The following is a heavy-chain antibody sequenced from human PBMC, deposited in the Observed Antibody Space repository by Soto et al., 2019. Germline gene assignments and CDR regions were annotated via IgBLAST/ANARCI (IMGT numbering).Heavy chain of an antibody. V-gene: IGHV1-3*04. J-gene: IGHJ6*02. CDR3: ARAGAASSFGMDV. D-gene: IGHD2-15*01. CDR2: INTDSGNT. Sequence: ASVKVSCKASGYISTNYAIHWVRQAPGKRLEWMGWINTDSGNTKYSQKFQGRVTLTRDTSASTAYMDLSSLRSEDTAVYSCARAGAASSFGMDVWG. CDR1: GYISTNYA.